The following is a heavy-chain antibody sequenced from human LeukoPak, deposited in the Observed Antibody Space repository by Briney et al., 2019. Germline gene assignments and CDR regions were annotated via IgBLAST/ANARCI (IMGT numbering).Heavy chain of an antibody. J-gene: IGHJ4*02. D-gene: IGHD5-12*01. V-gene: IGHV3-23*01. CDR1: GFTFSSYA. CDR3: AKIRGIVATTPRFFDY. CDR2: ISGSGGST. Sequence: GGSLRLSCAASGFTFSSYAMSWVRQAPGKGLEWVSAISGSGGSTYYADSVKGRFTISRDNSKNTLYLQMNSLRAEDTAVYYCAKIRGIVATTPRFFDYWGQGTLVTVSS.